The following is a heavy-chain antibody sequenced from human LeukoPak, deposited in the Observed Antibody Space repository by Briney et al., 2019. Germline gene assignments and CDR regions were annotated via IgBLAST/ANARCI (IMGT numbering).Heavy chain of an antibody. J-gene: IGHJ4*02. Sequence: PSETLSLTCTVSGGSISSYYWSWIRQPPGKGLEWIGYIYYSGSTNYNPSLKSRVTISVDTSKNQFSLKLSSVTAADTAVYYCARCKRITMIPDYWGQGTLVTVSS. CDR3: ARCKRITMIPDY. CDR2: IYYSGST. V-gene: IGHV4-59*08. D-gene: IGHD3-22*01. CDR1: GGSISSYY.